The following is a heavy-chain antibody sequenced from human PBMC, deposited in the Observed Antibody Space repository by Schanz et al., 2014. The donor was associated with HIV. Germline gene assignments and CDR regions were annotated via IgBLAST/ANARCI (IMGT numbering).Heavy chain of an antibody. J-gene: IGHJ4*02. D-gene: IGHD1-1*01. CDR2: ISSSSNTI. V-gene: IGHV3-11*01. CDR1: GFTFSDYY. Sequence: QVQLVESGGGVVQPGRSLRLSCAVSGFTFSDYYMSWIRQAPGMGLEWVSYISSSSNTINYADSVKGRFTISRDNAQNLVFLRLSSLRAEDTAVYFCARDGYNSLSRKDYYFDTWGQGTLVTVSS. CDR3: ARDGYNSLSRKDYYFDT.